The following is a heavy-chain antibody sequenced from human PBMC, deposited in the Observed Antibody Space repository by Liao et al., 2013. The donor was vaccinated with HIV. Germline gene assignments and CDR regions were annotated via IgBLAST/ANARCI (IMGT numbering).Heavy chain of an antibody. D-gene: IGHD3-22*01. Sequence: QVQLQESGPGLVKPSATLSLTCSVSGGSISSYYWSWIRQPAGKGLEWIGRISASGGTNYNPSLKSRVTISVDTSKNQFSLKLRSVAAADTAIYYCARDQYYYDSSGHYFDFWGRGSLVTVSS. CDR2: ISASGGT. CDR3: ARDQYYYDSSGHYFDF. V-gene: IGHV4-4*07. J-gene: IGHJ4*02. CDR1: GGSISSYY.